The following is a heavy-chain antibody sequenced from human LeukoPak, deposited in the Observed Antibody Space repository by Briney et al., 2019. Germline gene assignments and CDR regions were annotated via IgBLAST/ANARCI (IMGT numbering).Heavy chain of an antibody. D-gene: IGHD6-19*01. CDR1: GGSLSGYY. CDR3: ARIRYGSGWYPTYYFDY. Sequence: SETLSLTCAVYGGSLSGYYWSWIRQPPGKGLEWIGEINHSGSTNYNPSLKSRVTISVDTSKNQFSLKLSSVTAADTAVYYCARIRYGSGWYPTYYFDYWGQGTLVTVSS. V-gene: IGHV4-34*01. CDR2: INHSGST. J-gene: IGHJ4*02.